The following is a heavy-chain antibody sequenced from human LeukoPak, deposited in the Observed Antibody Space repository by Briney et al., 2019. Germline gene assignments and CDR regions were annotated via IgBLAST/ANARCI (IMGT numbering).Heavy chain of an antibody. V-gene: IGHV4-59*08. CDR1: GGSISSYY. CDR3: ARRGIAAAGTFDY. D-gene: IGHD6-13*01. CDR2: IYYSGST. Sequence: SETLSLTCTVSGGSISSYYWSWIRQPPGKGLEWIGYIYYSGSTNYNPSLKSRVTISVDTSKNQSSLKLGSVTAADTAVYYCARRGIAAAGTFDYWGQGTLVTVSS. J-gene: IGHJ4*02.